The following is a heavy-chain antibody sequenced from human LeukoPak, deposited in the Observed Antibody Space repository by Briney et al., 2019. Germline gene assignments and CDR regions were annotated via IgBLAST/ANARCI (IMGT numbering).Heavy chain of an antibody. Sequence: PGGSLRLSCAASGFTFSSYAINWVRQAPGKGLEWVSSISGSGRNTFYANSVKGRFTISRDNGKNTLYLQMNSLRAEDTAVYYCARGSTYYDSSGQVPFDYWGQGTLVTVSS. D-gene: IGHD3-22*01. J-gene: IGHJ4*02. CDR1: GFTFSSYA. CDR2: ISGSGRNT. V-gene: IGHV3-23*01. CDR3: ARGSTYYDSSGQVPFDY.